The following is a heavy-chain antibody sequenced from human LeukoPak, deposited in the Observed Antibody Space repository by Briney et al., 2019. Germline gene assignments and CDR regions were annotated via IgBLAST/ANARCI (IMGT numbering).Heavy chain of an antibody. V-gene: IGHV3-23*01. Sequence: GGSLRLSCAASGITLSNYGMSWVRQAPGKGLEWVAGISDSGGSTNYADSVKGRFTVSRDNPKNTLYLQMKSLRAEDTAVYFCARRGVVIRVILVGFHKEAYYFDSWGQGALVTVSS. CDR1: GITLSNYG. D-gene: IGHD3-22*01. CDR2: ISDSGGST. J-gene: IGHJ4*02. CDR3: ARRGVVIRVILVGFHKEAYYFDS.